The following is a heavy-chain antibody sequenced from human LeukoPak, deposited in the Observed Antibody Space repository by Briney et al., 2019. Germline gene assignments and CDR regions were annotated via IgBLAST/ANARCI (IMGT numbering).Heavy chain of an antibody. CDR1: GFTFSSYW. CDR3: ARCITITPDYYYGMDV. CDR2: IKQDGSEK. Sequence: GGSLRLSCAASGFTFSSYWMSWVRQAPGKGLEWVTNIKQDGSEKYYVDSVKGQFTISRDNAKNSLYLQMNSLRAEDTAVYYCARCITITPDYYYGMDVWGQGTTVTVSS. J-gene: IGHJ6*02. V-gene: IGHV3-7*01. D-gene: IGHD3-3*01.